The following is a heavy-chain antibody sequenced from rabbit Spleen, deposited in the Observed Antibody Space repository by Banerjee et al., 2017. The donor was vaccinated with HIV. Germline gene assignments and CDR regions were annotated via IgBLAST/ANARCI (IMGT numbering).Heavy chain of an antibody. CDR3: ARDTVSSVSSYGIDL. CDR2: INGGSGCST. J-gene: IGHJ6*01. Sequence: QAQLEESGGGLVQPGAFLPLSCIASGSFFSDNYMMCWVRQAPGKGLEWIACINGGSGCSTYFASWAKGRFIISKTSSTTVTLQMTSLTAADTATYFCARDTVSSVSSYGIDLWGPGTLVTVS. V-gene: IGHV1S45*01. D-gene: IGHD8-1*01. CDR1: GSFFSDNYM.